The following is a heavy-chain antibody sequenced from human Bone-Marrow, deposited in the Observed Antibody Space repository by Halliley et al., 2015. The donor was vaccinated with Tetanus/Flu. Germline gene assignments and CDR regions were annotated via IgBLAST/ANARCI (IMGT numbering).Heavy chain of an antibody. J-gene: IGHJ4*02. V-gene: IGHV4-59*01. CDR3: ARGDYDIGWS. CDR1: GASIGSYY. D-gene: IGHD3-16*01. CDR2: IYYSGST. Sequence: TLSLTCSVSGASIGSYYWSWIRQPPGKGLEWIGYIYYSGSTSYNPSLKSRVTISVDTSKNQFSLKLNSVTAADTAVYYCARGDYDIGWSWGQGTLVTVSS.